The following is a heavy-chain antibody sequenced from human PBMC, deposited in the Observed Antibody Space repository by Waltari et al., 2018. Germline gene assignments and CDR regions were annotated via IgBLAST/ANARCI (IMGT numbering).Heavy chain of an antibody. Sequence: QVQLVQSGAEVKKPGSSVKVSCKASGGTFSSYTINWVRQAPGQGLEWMGRIVPIFSTANYAQKFQGRVTITADESTSTAYMELSSLRSEDTAVYYCARAKVVRPYFDYWGQGTPVTVSS. D-gene: IGHD2-2*01. CDR1: GGTFSSYT. CDR3: ARAKVVRPYFDY. J-gene: IGHJ4*02. V-gene: IGHV1-69*15. CDR2: IVPIFSTA.